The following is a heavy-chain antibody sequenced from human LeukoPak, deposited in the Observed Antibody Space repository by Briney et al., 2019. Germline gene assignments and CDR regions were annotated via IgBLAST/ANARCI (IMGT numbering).Heavy chain of an antibody. J-gene: IGHJ4*02. Sequence: SETLSLTCAVYGGSFSGYYWSWIRQPPGKGLEWTGEINHSGSTNYNPSLKSRVTISVDTSKNQFSLKLSSVTAADTAVYYCARGRGRSSTSHYYDSSGNFDYWGQGTLVTVSS. CDR1: GGSFSGYY. CDR2: INHSGST. CDR3: ARGRGRSSTSHYYDSSGNFDY. V-gene: IGHV4-34*01. D-gene: IGHD3-22*01.